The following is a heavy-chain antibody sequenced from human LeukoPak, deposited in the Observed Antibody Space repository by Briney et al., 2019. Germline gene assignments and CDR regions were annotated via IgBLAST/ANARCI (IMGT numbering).Heavy chain of an antibody. Sequence: ASVKVSCKASGYTFTSYGISWVRQAPGQGLEWMGWISAYNGNTNYAQKLQGRVTMTTDTSTSTACMELRSLRSDDTAVYYCARDGYYYDSSGSEIPFDYWGQGTLVTVSS. V-gene: IGHV1-18*01. CDR2: ISAYNGNT. D-gene: IGHD3-22*01. CDR1: GYTFTSYG. J-gene: IGHJ4*02. CDR3: ARDGYYYDSSGSEIPFDY.